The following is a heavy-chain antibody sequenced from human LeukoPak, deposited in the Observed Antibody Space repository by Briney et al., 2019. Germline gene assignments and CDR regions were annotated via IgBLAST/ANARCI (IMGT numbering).Heavy chain of an antibody. D-gene: IGHD5-24*01. J-gene: IGHJ3*02. Sequence: RPSETLSLTCNVSGQSIRSGYYWGWIRQSPGKGLEWIGSIYYSGSTYYNPSLKSRVTISVDTSKNQFSLKLSSVTAADTAVYYCARQSYSRWLQFDDAFDIWGQGTMVTVSS. CDR2: IYYSGST. V-gene: IGHV4-38-2*02. CDR1: GQSIRSGYY. CDR3: ARQSYSRWLQFDDAFDI.